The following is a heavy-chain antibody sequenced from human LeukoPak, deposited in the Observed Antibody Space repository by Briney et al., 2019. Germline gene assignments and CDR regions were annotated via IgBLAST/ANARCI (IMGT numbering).Heavy chain of an antibody. J-gene: IGHJ4*02. V-gene: IGHV5-10-1*01. D-gene: IGHD3-22*01. Sequence: GESLKISCKGSGYSFTSYWISWVRQMPGKGPEWMGRIDPSDSYTNYSPSFQGHVTISADKSISTAYLQWSSLKASDTAMYYCARVYYDSSGLDDYWGQGTLVTVSP. CDR1: GYSFTSYW. CDR3: ARVYYDSSGLDDY. CDR2: IDPSDSYT.